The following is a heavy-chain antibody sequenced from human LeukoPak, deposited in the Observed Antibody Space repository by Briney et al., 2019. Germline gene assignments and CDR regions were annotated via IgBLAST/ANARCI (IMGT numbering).Heavy chain of an antibody. CDR2: IYSSGST. CDR3: ARHLMTERYFDY. Sequence: SETLSLTCTVSGGSISSSSYYWGWIRQPPGKGLEWIGSIYSSGSTHYNPSLKSRLTISVDTSKNQFSLKLNSVTAADTAVYYCARHLMTERYFDYWGQGTLVTVSS. CDR1: GGSISSSSYY. D-gene: IGHD2-21*02. V-gene: IGHV4-39*01. J-gene: IGHJ4*02.